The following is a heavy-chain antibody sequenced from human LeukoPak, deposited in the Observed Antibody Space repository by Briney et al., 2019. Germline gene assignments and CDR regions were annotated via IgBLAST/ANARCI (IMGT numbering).Heavy chain of an antibody. CDR1: GFSLSDYG. CDR3: VKNGNYYYYGMDV. Sequence: GGSLRLSCSASGFSLSDYGMSWVRQAPGKGLEWVAVISYDGSNKYYADSVKGRFTISRDNSKNTLYLQMNSLRAEDTAVYYCVKNGNYYYYGMDVWGQGTTVTVSS. D-gene: IGHD2-8*01. J-gene: IGHJ6*02. CDR2: ISYDGSNK. V-gene: IGHV3-30*18.